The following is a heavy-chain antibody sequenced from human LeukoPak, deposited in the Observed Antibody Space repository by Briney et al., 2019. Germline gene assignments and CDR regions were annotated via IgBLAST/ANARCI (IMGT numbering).Heavy chain of an antibody. CDR2: IYFSGST. J-gene: IGHJ4*02. D-gene: IGHD2-2*01. CDR3: ARDSCSSTSCRKKFDN. V-gene: IGHV4-39*07. Sequence: SETLSLTCTVSGDSISSANYYWGWVRQPPGKGLEWIGSIYFSGSTYYNPSLKSRVTISVETSKVQFSPKLSSVTAADTAVYYCARDSCSSTSCRKKFDNWGQGTLVTVSS. CDR1: GDSISSANYY.